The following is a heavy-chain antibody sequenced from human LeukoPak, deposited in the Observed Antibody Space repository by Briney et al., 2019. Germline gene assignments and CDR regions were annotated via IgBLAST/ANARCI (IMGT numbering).Heavy chain of an antibody. Sequence: TSETLSLTCTVSGGSISKGDHYRSWIRRHPGKGREGIGHIYYSGSTYYNPSLKSRGIISVETSKNQFSLKLSSVTAADTAVYYCARIVLSWREFDCWGQGTLVTVSS. CDR3: ARIVLSWREFDC. CDR1: GGSISKGDHY. J-gene: IGHJ4*02. V-gene: IGHV4-31*03. D-gene: IGHD1-26*01. CDR2: IYYSGST.